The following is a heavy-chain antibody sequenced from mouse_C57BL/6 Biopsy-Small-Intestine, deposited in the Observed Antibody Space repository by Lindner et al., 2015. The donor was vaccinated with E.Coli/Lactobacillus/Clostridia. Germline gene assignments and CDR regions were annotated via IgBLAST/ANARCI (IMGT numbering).Heavy chain of an antibody. J-gene: IGHJ2*01. V-gene: IGHV5-17*01. CDR2: ISSASNTI. Sequence: VQLQESGGGLVKPGGSLKLSCAASGFTFSDYGTHWVRQAPEKGLEWVAFISSASNTIYYADTVKGRFTISRDNAKNTLFLLMTSLRSEDTAIYYCARDWYYFDYWGQGTTLTVSS. CDR3: ARDWYYFDY. CDR1: GFTFSDYG. D-gene: IGHD4-1*01.